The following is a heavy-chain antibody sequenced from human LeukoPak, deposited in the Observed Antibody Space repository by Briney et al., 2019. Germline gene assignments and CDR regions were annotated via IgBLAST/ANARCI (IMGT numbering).Heavy chain of an antibody. CDR1: GFTFSSYA. CDR2: ISGSGGST. CDR3: AKDRLIVGATFEYY. D-gene: IGHD1-26*01. V-gene: IGHV3-23*01. J-gene: IGHJ4*02. Sequence: PGASLRLSCAASGFTFSSYAMSWVRQAPGKGLEWVSAISGSGGSTYYADSVKGWFTISRDNSKNTLYLQMNSVRAEDTAVYYCAKDRLIVGATFEYYWGQGTLVTVSS.